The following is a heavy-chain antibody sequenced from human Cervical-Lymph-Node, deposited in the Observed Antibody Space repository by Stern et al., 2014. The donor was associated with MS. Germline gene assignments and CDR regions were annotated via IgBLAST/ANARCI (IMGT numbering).Heavy chain of an antibody. CDR1: GGSISSGSYY. J-gene: IGHJ6*02. Sequence: QLQLQESGPGLVKPSQTLSLTCTVSGGSISSGSYYWSWIRQPAGKGLEWIGRIYTSGSTNYNPSLKSRVTISVNPPKNQSPRKLSSVTAADTAVYYCARDCRLRYFDNYGMDVWGQGTTVTVSS. CDR3: ARDCRLRYFDNYGMDV. V-gene: IGHV4-61*02. D-gene: IGHD3-9*01. CDR2: IYTSGST.